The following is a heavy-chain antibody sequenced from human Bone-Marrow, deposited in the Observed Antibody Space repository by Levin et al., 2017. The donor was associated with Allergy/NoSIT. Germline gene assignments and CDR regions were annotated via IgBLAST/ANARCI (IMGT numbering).Heavy chain of an antibody. CDR2: INHSGST. CDR3: ARNGQLLDWYFDR. CDR1: GGSFSGYY. D-gene: IGHD5-18*01. J-gene: IGHJ2*01. Sequence: SETLSLTCAVYGGSFSGYYWSWIRQPPGKGLEWIGEINHSGSTNYNPSLKSRVTISVDTSKNQFSLKLSSVTAADTAVYYCARNGQLLDWYFDRWGRGTLVTVSS. V-gene: IGHV4-34*01.